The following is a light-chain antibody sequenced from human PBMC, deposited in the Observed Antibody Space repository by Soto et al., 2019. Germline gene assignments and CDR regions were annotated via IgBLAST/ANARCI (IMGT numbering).Light chain of an antibody. Sequence: DIVMTQTPLSSPVTLGQPASISCRSSQSLVDSDGNTYLSWFQQRPGQSPRRLIYQVSDRDSGVPDRFSGSGSGTDFTLKISRVEAEDVGVYYCMQGTHWPWTFGQGTKVDI. V-gene: IGKV2-30*01. CDR1: QSLVDSDGNTY. CDR3: MQGTHWPWT. J-gene: IGKJ1*01. CDR2: QVS.